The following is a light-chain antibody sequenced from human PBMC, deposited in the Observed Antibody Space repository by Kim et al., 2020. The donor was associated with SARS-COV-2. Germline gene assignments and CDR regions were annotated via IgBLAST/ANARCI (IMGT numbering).Light chain of an antibody. CDR1: QNINQW. Sequence: DVQMTQSPYSVSASVGDRVNISCRASQNINQWLVWYQQKPGKAPRLLIYAASILQSGVPSRFTGSGSGTDFALTINSLQPEDCATYYCQHADSFPRVFSPGTKVDIK. V-gene: IGKV1-12*01. CDR3: QHADSFPRV. CDR2: AAS. J-gene: IGKJ3*01.